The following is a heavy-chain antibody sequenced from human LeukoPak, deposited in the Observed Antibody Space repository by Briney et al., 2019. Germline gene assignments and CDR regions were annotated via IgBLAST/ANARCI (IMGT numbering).Heavy chain of an antibody. J-gene: IGHJ5*02. CDR3: ARGGLWFGELFIGFDP. CDR1: GYTFTSYG. V-gene: IGHV1-18*04. CDR2: ISAYNGNT. Sequence: GASVKVSCKASGYTFTSYGISWVRQAPGQGLEWMGWISAYNGNTNYAQKLQDRVTMTTDTSTSTAYMELRSLRSDDTAAYYCARGGLWFGELFIGFDPWGQGSLVTVSS. D-gene: IGHD3-10*01.